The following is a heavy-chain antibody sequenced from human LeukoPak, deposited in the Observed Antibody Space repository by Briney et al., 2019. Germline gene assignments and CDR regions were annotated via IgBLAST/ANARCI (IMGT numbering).Heavy chain of an antibody. CDR2: IYYSGST. D-gene: IGHD2-2*01. Sequence: SETLSLTCTASGGSISSYYWSWIREPPGKGLEWIGYIYYSGSTNYNPSLKSRVTISVDPSKNQFSLKLSSVTAADTAVYYCARAIGYCSSTSCYGDAFDIWGQGTMVTVSS. CDR1: GGSISSYY. CDR3: ARAIGYCSSTSCYGDAFDI. J-gene: IGHJ3*02. V-gene: IGHV4-59*01.